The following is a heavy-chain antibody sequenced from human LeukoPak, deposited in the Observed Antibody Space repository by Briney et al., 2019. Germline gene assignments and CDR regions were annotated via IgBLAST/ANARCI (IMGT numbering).Heavy chain of an antibody. CDR1: GYTFSTYY. Sequence: GASVKVSCKASGYTFSTYYLHWVRPAPGQGLEWMGTINPSGGRTSYAQKLQGRVTMTRDTSTSTAYMELSSLRSEDTAVYYCARVLYSINCYDNWGQGTLVTVSS. D-gene: IGHD6-13*01. J-gene: IGHJ4*02. V-gene: IGHV1-46*01. CDR2: INPSGGRT. CDR3: ARVLYSINCYDN.